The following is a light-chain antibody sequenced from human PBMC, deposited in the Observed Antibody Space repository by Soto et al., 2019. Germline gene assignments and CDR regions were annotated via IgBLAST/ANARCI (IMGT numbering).Light chain of an antibody. CDR1: QSTSTW. V-gene: IGKV1-5*01. CDR3: QQYKTYALT. CDR2: GAS. J-gene: IGKJ4*01. Sequence: DIQMTQSPSTLSASVGDKVTITCRASQSTSTWLAWYQQKPVKAPNLLIYGASTLRSGVPSRFSGSGSGTEFTFIISSLQPDDFATYYCQQYKTYALTFGGGTRVEI.